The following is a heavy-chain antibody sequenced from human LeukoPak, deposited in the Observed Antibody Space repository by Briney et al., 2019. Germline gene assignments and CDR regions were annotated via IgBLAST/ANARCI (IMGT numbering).Heavy chain of an antibody. V-gene: IGHV4-31*03. D-gene: IGHD4-17*01. CDR2: IYYSGST. J-gene: IGHJ1*01. CDR1: GVSISSGGYY. CDR3: AGPASQDDYGDFQH. Sequence: SQTLSLTCTVPGVSISSGGYYWSWIRQHPGKGLEWIGYIYYSGSTYYNPSLKSRVTISVDTSKNQFSLKLGSVTAADTAVYYCAGPASQDDYGDFQHWGQGTLVTVSS.